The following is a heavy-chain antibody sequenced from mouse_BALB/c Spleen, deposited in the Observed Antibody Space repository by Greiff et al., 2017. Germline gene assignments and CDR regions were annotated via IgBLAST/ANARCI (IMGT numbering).Heavy chain of an antibody. V-gene: IGHV14-1*02. CDR1: GFNIKDYY. D-gene: IGHD2-1*01. CDR3: ASRGNYDFAY. Sequence: VQLQQSGAELVRPGALVKLSCKASGFNIKDYYMHWVKQRPEQGLEWIGWIDPENGNTIYDPKFQGKTSITADTSSNTAYLQLSSLTSEDTAVYYCASRGNYDFAYWGQGTLVTVSA. CDR2: IDPENGNT. J-gene: IGHJ3*01.